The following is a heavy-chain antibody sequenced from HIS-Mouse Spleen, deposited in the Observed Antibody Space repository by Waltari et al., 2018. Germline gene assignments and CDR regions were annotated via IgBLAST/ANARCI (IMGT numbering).Heavy chain of an antibody. CDR1: GYSISSGYY. Sequence: QVQLQESGPGLVKPSETLSLTCTVSGYSISSGYYWCWIRQPPGKGLEWIGSIYHSGGTYSNPSLKSRVTISVDTSKNQFSLKLSSVTAADTAVYYCASRSVTTDYWGQGTLVTVSS. D-gene: IGHD4-17*01. V-gene: IGHV4-38-2*02. CDR2: IYHSGGT. CDR3: ASRSVTTDY. J-gene: IGHJ4*02.